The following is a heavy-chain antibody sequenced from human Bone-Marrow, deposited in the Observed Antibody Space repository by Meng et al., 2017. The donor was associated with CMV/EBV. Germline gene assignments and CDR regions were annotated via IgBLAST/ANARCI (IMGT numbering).Heavy chain of an antibody. J-gene: IGHJ4*02. CDR1: GCPFSDYY. V-gene: IGHV3-11*06. Sequence: QVRRVASVGGLVTPAGSLSLSCAASGCPFSDYYMSWIRQAPGKGLEWVSDISSSSSYTNYADSVKGRFTISRDNAKNSLYLQMNSLRAEDTAVYYCARRHSSGPYFDYWGQGTLVTVSS. CDR3: ARRHSSGPYFDY. CDR2: ISSSSSYT. D-gene: IGHD6-19*01.